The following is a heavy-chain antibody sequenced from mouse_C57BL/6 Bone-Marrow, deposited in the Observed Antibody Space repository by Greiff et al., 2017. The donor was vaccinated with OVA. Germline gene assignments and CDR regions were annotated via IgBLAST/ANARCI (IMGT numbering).Heavy chain of an antibody. CDR3: SRKPHVYWYCDV. CDR1: GFNIKDDY. CDR2: IDPENGDT. J-gene: IGHJ1*03. Sequence: EVQLQQSGAELVRPGASVKLSCTASGFNIKDDYMHWVKQRPEQGLEWIGWIDPENGDTEYASKFQGKATITADTSSNTAYLQLSSLTSEDTAVDYCSRKPHVYWYCDVWGTGTTGTVSS. V-gene: IGHV14-4*01.